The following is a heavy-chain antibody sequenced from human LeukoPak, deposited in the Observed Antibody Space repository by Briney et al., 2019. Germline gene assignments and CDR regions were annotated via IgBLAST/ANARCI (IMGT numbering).Heavy chain of an antibody. CDR3: ARGLIAGYCSGGSCQYYYYYGMDV. J-gene: IGHJ6*02. V-gene: IGHV3-66*02. CDR2: IYSGGST. D-gene: IGHD2-15*01. Sequence: GGSLRLSCAASGFTVSSNYMSWVRQAPGKGLEWVSGIYSGGSTDYADSVKGRFTISRDNSKNTLYLQMNSLRAEDTAVYYCARGLIAGYCSGGSCQYYYYYGMDVWGQGTTVTVSS. CDR1: GFTVSSNY.